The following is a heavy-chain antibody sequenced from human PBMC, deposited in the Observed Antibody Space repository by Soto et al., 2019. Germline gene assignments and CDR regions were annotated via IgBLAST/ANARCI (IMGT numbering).Heavy chain of an antibody. Sequence: GGSLRLSCKASGCSFSDYAMTWVRQAPGKGLEWVSAISGSGSSTYYADSVKGRFTISRDNSKNTLYLQMNSLRAEDTAVYYCAKELRVGATRGQYFHHWGQGTLVTVSS. V-gene: IGHV3-23*01. CDR2: ISGSGSST. CDR1: GCSFSDYA. CDR3: AKELRVGATRGQYFHH. D-gene: IGHD1-26*01. J-gene: IGHJ1*01.